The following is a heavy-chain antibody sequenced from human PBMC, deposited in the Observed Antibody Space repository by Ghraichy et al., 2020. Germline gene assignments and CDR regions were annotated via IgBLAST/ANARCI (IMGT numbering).Heavy chain of an antibody. D-gene: IGHD6-19*01. V-gene: IGHV1-2*02. Sequence: ASVKVSCKDSGYIFTGYYMHWVRQAPGQGLEWMGWINPNSGGTNYAQKFQGRVSMTRDTSISTAYMELSSLRSDDWAVYYCAKAVGTGSSGWETWGQGTLVTVSS. CDR3: AKAVGTGSSGWET. CDR2: INPNSGGT. CDR1: GYIFTGYY. J-gene: IGHJ4*02.